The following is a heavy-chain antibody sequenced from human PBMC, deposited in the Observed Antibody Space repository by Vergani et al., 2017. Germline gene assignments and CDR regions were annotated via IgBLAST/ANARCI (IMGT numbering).Heavy chain of an antibody. J-gene: IGHJ3*02. CDR1: GGTFSSYA. CDR3: ARGSYYGSGNYPLQSDAFDI. D-gene: IGHD3-10*01. Sequence: QVQLVQSGAEVKKPGSSVKVSCKASGGTFSSYAISWVRQAPGQGLEWMGRIIPIFGTANYAQKFQGRVTITADESTSTAYMELSSLRSEDTAVYYCARGSYYGSGNYPLQSDAFDIWGQGTMVTVSS. V-gene: IGHV1-69*18. CDR2: IIPIFGTA.